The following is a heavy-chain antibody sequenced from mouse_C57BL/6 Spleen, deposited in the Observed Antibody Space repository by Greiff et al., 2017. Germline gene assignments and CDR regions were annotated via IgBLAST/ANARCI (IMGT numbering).Heavy chain of an antibody. J-gene: IGHJ3*01. CDR2: INPNNGGT. D-gene: IGHD2-3*01. CDR1: GYTFTDYN. CDR3: AVDGYSAWFAY. V-gene: IGHV1-18*01. Sequence: VQLQQSGPELVKPGASVKIPCKASGYTFTDYNMDWVKQSHGKSLEWIGDINPNNGGTIYNQKFKGKATLTVDKSSSTAYMELRSLTSEDTAVYYCAVDGYSAWFAYWGQGTLVTVSA.